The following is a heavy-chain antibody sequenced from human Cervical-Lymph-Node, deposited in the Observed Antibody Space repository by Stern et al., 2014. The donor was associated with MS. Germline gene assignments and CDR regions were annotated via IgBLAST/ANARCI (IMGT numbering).Heavy chain of an antibody. CDR1: GFTFSGFL. CDR3: ARGLAVTGTGY. Sequence: EVHLVESGGGLVQPGGSLRLSCAASGFTFSGFLMTWVRQAPGKGLEWVANIRQDGSEKSYVDSVKGRFTVSRDNTKNLLYLQMSSLRPEDTAVYYCARGLAVTGTGYWGQGTLVTVSS. D-gene: IGHD2-21*02. CDR2: IRQDGSEK. V-gene: IGHV3-7*01. J-gene: IGHJ4*02.